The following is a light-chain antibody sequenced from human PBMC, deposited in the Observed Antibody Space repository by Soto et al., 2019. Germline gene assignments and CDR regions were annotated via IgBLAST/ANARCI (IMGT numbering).Light chain of an antibody. CDR1: QSVSSNY. CDR2: GAS. J-gene: IGKJ3*01. Sequence: EIVLTQSPGTLSLSPGERATLSCRASQSVSSNYLAWYQQTPGLAPRLLIYGASTRATGIPDRFSGSGSGTDLSLTISRLEPEDFAVYYCQQYGTSPFTFGPGTKVDI. V-gene: IGKV3-20*01. CDR3: QQYGTSPFT.